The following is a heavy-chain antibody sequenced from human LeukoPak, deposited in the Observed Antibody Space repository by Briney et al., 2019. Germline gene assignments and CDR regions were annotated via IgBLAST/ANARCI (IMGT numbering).Heavy chain of an antibody. CDR1: GYTFTGYF. J-gene: IGHJ3*02. CDR3: ASAYSGNYFADDAFDI. V-gene: IGHV1-2*02. CDR2: INPNSGGT. Sequence: ASVKVSCKASGYTFTGYFLHWVRQAPGQGLEWMGWINPNSGGTNYAQEFQGRVTMTRDTSISTAYMELSRLRSVDTAVYYCASAYSGNYFADDAFDIWGQGTMVTVSS. D-gene: IGHD1-26*01.